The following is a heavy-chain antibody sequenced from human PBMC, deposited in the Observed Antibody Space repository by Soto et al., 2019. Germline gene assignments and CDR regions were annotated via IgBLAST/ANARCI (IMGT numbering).Heavy chain of an antibody. V-gene: IGHV4-59*01. CDR2: MYNTGST. D-gene: IGHD2-21*02. CDR3: ARDLWGYCGTDCYPLDV. J-gene: IGHJ6*02. CDR1: GGSISGYY. Sequence: SETLSLTCTVSGGSISGYYWSWIRQPPGKGPEWIGYMYNTGSTVYNPSFKSQVTISVDTSKNQFSLKLNSVTAADTAVYYCARDLWGYCGTDCYPLDVWGQGTTVTVSS.